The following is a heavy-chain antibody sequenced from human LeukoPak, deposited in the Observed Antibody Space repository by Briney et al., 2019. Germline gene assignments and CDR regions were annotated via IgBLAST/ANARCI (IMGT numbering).Heavy chain of an antibody. CDR2: IYYRGST. CDR1: GGSINNNNYL. J-gene: IGHJ4*02. CDR3: ARDRGLWFGGLLDY. Sequence: PSETLSLTCTVSGGSINNNNYLWGWIRQPPGKGLEWIGCIYYRGSTYYNPSLKSRVTISVDTSKNQFSLKLNSVTAADTAVYYCARDRGLWFGGLLDYWGPGTLVTVSS. D-gene: IGHD3-10*01. V-gene: IGHV4-39*07.